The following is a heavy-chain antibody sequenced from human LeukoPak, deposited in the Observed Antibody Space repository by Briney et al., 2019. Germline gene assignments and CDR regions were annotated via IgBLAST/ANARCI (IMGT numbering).Heavy chain of an antibody. J-gene: IGHJ4*02. CDR2: IDYSGTT. CDR1: GGSISSSSDY. V-gene: IGHV4-39*07. CDR3: ARAGYSSGWSPGPDY. D-gene: IGHD6-19*01. Sequence: SETLSLTCTVSGGSISSSSDYWGWIRQPPGKELEWIGFIDYSGTTYYNPSLKSRVTISVDTSKNQFSLKLSSVTAADTAVYFCARAGYSSGWSPGPDYWGQGTLVTVSS.